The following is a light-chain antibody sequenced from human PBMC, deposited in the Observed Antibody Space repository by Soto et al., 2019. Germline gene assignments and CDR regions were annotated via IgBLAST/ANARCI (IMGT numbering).Light chain of an antibody. CDR1: QSVSSSY. V-gene: IGKV3-20*01. CDR3: QQYGSSSWT. J-gene: IGKJ1*01. CDR2: GAS. Sequence: EIVLTQSPATPSFSPGERATLSFRASQSVSSSYLAWYQQKPGQAPRLLIYGASSRATGIPDRFSGSGSGTDFTLTISRLEPEDFAVYYCQQYGSSSWTFGQGTKVDIK.